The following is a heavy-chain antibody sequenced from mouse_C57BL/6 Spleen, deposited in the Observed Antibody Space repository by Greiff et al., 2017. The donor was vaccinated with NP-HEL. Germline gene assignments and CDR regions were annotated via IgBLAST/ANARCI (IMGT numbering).Heavy chain of an antibody. J-gene: IGHJ1*03. V-gene: IGHV14-4*01. CDR2: IDPENGDT. Sequence: EVQLQQSGAELVRPGASVKLSCTASGFNIKDDYMHWVKQRPEQGLEWIGWIDPENGDTEYASKFQGKATITADTSSNTAYLQLSSLTSEDTAVYYCTKSYGKGGWYFDVWGTRTTVTVSS. CDR1: GFNIKDDY. D-gene: IGHD2-1*01. CDR3: TKSYGKGGWYFDV.